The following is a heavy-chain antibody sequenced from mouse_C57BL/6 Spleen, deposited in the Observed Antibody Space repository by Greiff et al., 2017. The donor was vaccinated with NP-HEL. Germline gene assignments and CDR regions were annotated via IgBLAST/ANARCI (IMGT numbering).Heavy chain of an antibody. D-gene: IGHD2-3*01. Sequence: EVKLQQSGPELVKPGASVKISCKASGYTFTDYYMNWVKQSHGKSLEWIGDINPNNGGTSYNQKFKGKATLTVDKSSSTAYMELHSLTSEDSAVYYCARWGLLWYFDVWGTGTTVTVSS. V-gene: IGHV1-26*01. J-gene: IGHJ1*03. CDR3: ARWGLLWYFDV. CDR1: GYTFTDYY. CDR2: INPNNGGT.